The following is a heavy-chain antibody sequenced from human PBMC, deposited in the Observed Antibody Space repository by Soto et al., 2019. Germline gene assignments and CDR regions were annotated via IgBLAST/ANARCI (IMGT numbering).Heavy chain of an antibody. CDR2: ISYDGSNK. D-gene: IGHD3-3*01. V-gene: IGHV3-30-3*01. Sequence: SLRLSCAASGFTFSSYAMHWVRQAPGKGLEWVAVISYDGSNKYYADSVKGRFTISRDNSKNTLYLQMNSLRAEDTAVYYCARDKRDLRFLEWSYYFDFWGQGTLVTVYS. CDR3: ARDKRDLRFLEWSYYFDF. CDR1: GFTFSSYA. J-gene: IGHJ4*02.